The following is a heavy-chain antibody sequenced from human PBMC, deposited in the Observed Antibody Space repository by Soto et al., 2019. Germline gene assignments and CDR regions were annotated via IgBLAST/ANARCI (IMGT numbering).Heavy chain of an antibody. CDR3: ARRHLAVAVSPWFDP. Sequence: QVTLKESGPVLVKPTETLTLRCTVSGLSITDSEMGVSWIRQPPGQPLEWLAHIDSSGEKSYRTFLKSRLAISKDTSKSHIVLTTRNMDPADTATYYCARRHLAVAVSPWFDPWGQGIPVTVSS. V-gene: IGHV2-26*01. J-gene: IGHJ5*02. D-gene: IGHD6-19*01. CDR2: IDSSGEK. CDR1: GLSITDSEMG.